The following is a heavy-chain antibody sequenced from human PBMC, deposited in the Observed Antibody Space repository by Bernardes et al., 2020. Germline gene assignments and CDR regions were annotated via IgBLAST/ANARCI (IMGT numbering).Heavy chain of an antibody. CDR1: GYTFTSYA. CDR3: ARDRRYYGSGHAGYYYGMDV. V-gene: IGHV1-3*01. CDR2: INAGNGNT. J-gene: IGHJ6*04. Sequence: ASVKVSCKASGYTFTSYAMHWVRQAPGQRLEWMGWINAGNGNTKYSQKFQGRVTITRDTSASTAYMELSSLRSEDTAVYYCARDRRYYGSGHAGYYYGMDVWGKGTTVTVSS. D-gene: IGHD3-10*01.